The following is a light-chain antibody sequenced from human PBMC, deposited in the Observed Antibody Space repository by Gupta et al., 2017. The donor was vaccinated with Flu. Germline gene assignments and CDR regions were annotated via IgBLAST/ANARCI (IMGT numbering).Light chain of an antibody. J-gene: IGKJ1*01. Sequence: DIQMTQSPSTLSASVGDRVTLTCRASQTISSWLAWYQQKPGKPPILLIQKASTLETRVPSRFSGGGYGTDFTLTINGRQPEDFAPYYCQQYTDLSTWTFGQGTKVEVK. CDR1: QTISSW. CDR2: KAS. V-gene: IGKV1-5*03. CDR3: QQYTDLSTWT.